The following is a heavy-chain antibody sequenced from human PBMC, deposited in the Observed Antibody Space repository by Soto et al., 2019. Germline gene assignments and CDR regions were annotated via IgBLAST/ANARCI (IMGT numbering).Heavy chain of an antibody. CDR3: AHRTTTVTWWFDP. CDR2: IYWDDDT. Sequence: QITLKESGPTLVKPTQTLTLTCTFSGFSLTTRGVGVGWIRQPPVKPLEWLALIYWDDDTRYSPSLKSRLAITKDTSKNQVVRTMSNIDPADTGTYFCAHRTTTVTWWFDPWGQGTLVTVSS. D-gene: IGHD4-17*01. V-gene: IGHV2-5*02. CDR1: GFSLTTRGVG. J-gene: IGHJ5*02.